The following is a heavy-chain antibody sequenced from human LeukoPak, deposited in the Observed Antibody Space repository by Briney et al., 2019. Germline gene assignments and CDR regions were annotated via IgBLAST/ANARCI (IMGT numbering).Heavy chain of an antibody. D-gene: IGHD6-13*01. Sequence: GGSLRLSCAASGFTFSSYAMHWVRQAPGKGLEWVAVISYDGSNKYYADSAKGRFTISRDNSKNTLYLQMNSLRAEDTAVYYCARDPTSSSWYSYYYGMDVWGQGTTVTVSS. CDR3: ARDPTSSSWYSYYYGMDV. J-gene: IGHJ6*02. CDR2: ISYDGSNK. CDR1: GFTFSSYA. V-gene: IGHV3-30-3*01.